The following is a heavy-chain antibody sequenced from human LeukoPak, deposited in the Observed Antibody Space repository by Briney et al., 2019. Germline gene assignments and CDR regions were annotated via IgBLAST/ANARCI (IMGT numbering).Heavy chain of an antibody. V-gene: IGHV4-4*02. Sequence: SETLSLTCAVSGGSISSSNWWSWVRQPPGKGLEWIGEIYHSGSTNYNPSLKSRVTISVDTSKNQFSLKLSSVTAADTAVYYCARGGGSIPRRSGYRPYYFDYWGQGTLVTVSS. J-gene: IGHJ4*02. CDR1: GGSISSSNW. CDR3: ARGGGSIPRRSGYRPYYFDY. CDR2: IYHSGST. D-gene: IGHD3-22*01.